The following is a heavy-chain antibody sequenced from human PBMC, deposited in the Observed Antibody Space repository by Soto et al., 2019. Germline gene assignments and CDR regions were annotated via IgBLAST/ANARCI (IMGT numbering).Heavy chain of an antibody. CDR3: VRAIGYYGMDV. J-gene: IGHJ6*02. Sequence: GGSLRLSCVASGFIFSNCWMHWVRQAPGMGLVWVSHINSDGSSTTYADSVKGRFTISRDNAKNTLYLQMNSLRAEDTAVYYWVRAIGYYGMDVWGRGTTVTVTS. CDR2: INSDGSST. V-gene: IGHV3-74*01. D-gene: IGHD3-22*01. CDR1: GFIFSNCW.